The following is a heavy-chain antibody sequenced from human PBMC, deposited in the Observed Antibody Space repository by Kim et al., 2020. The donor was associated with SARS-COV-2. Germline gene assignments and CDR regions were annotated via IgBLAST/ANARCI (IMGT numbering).Heavy chain of an antibody. Sequence: GGSLRLSCAASGFTFSSYAMNWVRQAPGKGLEWVAVISYDGSNKSYVDSVKGRFTISRDNSKNTLYLQMNSLRAEDTAVYYCATAVAGRGYWGQGTLVTVSS. J-gene: IGHJ4*02. CDR3: ATAVAGRGY. V-gene: IGHV3-30*04. CDR2: ISYDGSNK. CDR1: GFTFSSYA. D-gene: IGHD6-19*01.